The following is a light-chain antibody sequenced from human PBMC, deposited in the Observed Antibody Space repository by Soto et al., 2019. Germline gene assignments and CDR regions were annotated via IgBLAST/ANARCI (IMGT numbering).Light chain of an antibody. J-gene: IGKJ1*01. CDR1: QSVGSSY. V-gene: IGKV3-20*01. CDR3: QHYGRSPPSWT. CDR2: DAS. Sequence: ETVLTQSPGTLSLSPGERATLSCRASQSVGSSYLAWYQQKPGQAPRLLIYDASTRATGIPDRFSGSGSGKDFTLTFSRLEPEDFAVYYCQHYGRSPPSWTFGQGTKVEIK.